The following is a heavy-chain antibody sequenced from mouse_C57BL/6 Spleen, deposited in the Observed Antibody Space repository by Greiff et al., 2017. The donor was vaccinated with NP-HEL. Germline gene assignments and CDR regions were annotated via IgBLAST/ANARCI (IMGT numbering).Heavy chain of an antibody. CDR2: INPSSGYT. V-gene: IGHV1-4*01. CDR3: APYPFAY. Sequence: VQVVESGAELARPGASVKMSCKASGYTFTSYTMHWVKQRPGQGLEWIGYINPSSGYTKYNQKFKDKATLTADKSSSTAYMQLSSLTSEDSAVYYCAPYPFAYWGQGTLVTVSA. J-gene: IGHJ3*01. CDR1: GYTFTSYT.